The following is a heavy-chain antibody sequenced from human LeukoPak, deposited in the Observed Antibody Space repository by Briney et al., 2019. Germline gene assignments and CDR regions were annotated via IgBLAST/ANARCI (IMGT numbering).Heavy chain of an antibody. Sequence: SETLSLTCTVSGGSISSYYWSWIRQPPGKGLEWIGYIYYSGSTNYNPSLKSRVTISVDTSKNQFSLKLSSVTAADTAVYYCARNVFHYDFWSGYPPDDCWGQGTLVTVSS. V-gene: IGHV4-59*08. CDR2: IYYSGST. CDR1: GGSISSYY. CDR3: ARNVFHYDFWSGYPPDDC. D-gene: IGHD3-3*01. J-gene: IGHJ4*02.